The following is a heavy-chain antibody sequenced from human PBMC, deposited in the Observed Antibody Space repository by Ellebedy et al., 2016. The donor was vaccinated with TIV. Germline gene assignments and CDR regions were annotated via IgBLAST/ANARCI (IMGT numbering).Heavy chain of an antibody. CDR3: ATDDYGGNLNY. V-gene: IGHV1-69*06. J-gene: IGHJ4*02. Sequence: ASVKVSXXTSGGTLNTYAISWVRQAPGQGLDWMGGIISLFDKKHYARKFQGRVTITANISTSTAYMELSSLRSEDTAVYCCATDDYGGNLNYWGQGTLVTVSS. D-gene: IGHD4-23*01. CDR2: IISLFDKK. CDR1: GGTLNTYA.